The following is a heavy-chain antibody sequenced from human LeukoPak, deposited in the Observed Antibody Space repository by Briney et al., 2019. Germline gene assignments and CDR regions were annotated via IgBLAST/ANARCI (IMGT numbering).Heavy chain of an antibody. CDR3: ARDVTATLDY. Sequence: PGGSLRPSCAASGFTFSSYWMHWVRQAPGEGLVWVSRINSDGSSTSYADSVKGRFTISRDNAKNTLYLQMNSLRAEDTAVYYCARDVTATLDYWGQGTLVTVSS. CDR1: GFTFSSYW. CDR2: INSDGSST. V-gene: IGHV3-74*01. D-gene: IGHD5-18*01. J-gene: IGHJ4*02.